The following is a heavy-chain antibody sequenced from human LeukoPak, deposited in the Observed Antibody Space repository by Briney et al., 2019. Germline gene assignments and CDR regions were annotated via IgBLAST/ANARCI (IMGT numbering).Heavy chain of an antibody. V-gene: IGHV1-46*01. Sequence: GASVKVSCKASGYTFTSYYMHWVRQAPGQGLEWMGIINPSGGSTSYAQKFQGRVTMTRDTSISTAYMELSRLRSDDTAVYYCARDADFWSGFHWGQGTLVTVSS. CDR2: INPSGGST. CDR3: ARDADFWSGFH. CDR1: GYTFTSYY. D-gene: IGHD3-3*01. J-gene: IGHJ4*02.